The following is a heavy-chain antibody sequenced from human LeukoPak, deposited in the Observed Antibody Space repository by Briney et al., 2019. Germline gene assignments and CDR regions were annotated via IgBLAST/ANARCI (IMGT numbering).Heavy chain of an antibody. CDR1: GGSISSSSYY. CDR3: AMSTLLRYFDYDAFDI. Sequence: SETLSLTCTVSGGSISSSSYYWGWIRQPPGKGLEWIGSIYYSGSTYYNPSLKSRVTISVDTSKNQFSLKLSSVTAADTAVYYCAMSTLLRYFDYDAFDIWGQGTMVTVSS. CDR2: IYYSGST. J-gene: IGHJ3*02. D-gene: IGHD3-9*01. V-gene: IGHV4-39*07.